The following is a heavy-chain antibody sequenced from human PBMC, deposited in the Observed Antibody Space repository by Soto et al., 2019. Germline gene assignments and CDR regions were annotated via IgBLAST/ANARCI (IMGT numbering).Heavy chain of an antibody. CDR3: ASSNYGSGSYDSYSYYGMDV. CDR2: IYSGGST. V-gene: IGHV3-66*01. D-gene: IGHD3-10*01. Sequence: EVQLVESGGGLVQPGGSLRLSCAASGFTVSSNYMSWVRQAPGKGLEWVSVIYSGGSTYYADSVKGRFTISRDNSKNTLYLQMNSLRAEDTAVYYCASSNYGSGSYDSYSYYGMDVWGQGTTVTVSS. J-gene: IGHJ6*02. CDR1: GFTVSSNY.